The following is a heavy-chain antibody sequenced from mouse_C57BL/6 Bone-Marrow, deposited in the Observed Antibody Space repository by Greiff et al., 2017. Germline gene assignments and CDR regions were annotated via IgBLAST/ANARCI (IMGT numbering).Heavy chain of an antibody. Sequence: DVQLQESGAELVRPGASVKLSCTASGFNIKDDYMHWVKQRPEQGLEWIGWIDPENGDTEYASKFQGKATITADTSSNTAYLQLSSLTSEDTAVYYCTTPLTTVVATRVYWGQGTTLTVSS. CDR1: GFNIKDDY. CDR2: IDPENGDT. CDR3: TTPLTTVVATRVY. V-gene: IGHV14-4*01. D-gene: IGHD1-1*01. J-gene: IGHJ2*01.